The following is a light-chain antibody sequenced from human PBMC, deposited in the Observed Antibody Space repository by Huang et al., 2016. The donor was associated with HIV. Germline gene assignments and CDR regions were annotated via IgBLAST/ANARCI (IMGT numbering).Light chain of an antibody. Sequence: EIVLTQSPGTLSLSPGERATLSCRASQSVSSSYLAWYQQKPGQAPRLLIYGASSRATGIPDRFSGSGSGTDFTLTISRLEPEDSAVYSCQHYGGSPYTFGQGTRLEIK. J-gene: IGKJ2*01. V-gene: IGKV3-20*01. CDR1: QSVSSSY. CDR2: GAS. CDR3: QHYGGSPYT.